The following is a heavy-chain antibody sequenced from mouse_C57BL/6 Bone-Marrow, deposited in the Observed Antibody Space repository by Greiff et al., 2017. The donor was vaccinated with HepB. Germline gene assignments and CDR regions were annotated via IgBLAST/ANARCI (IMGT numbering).Heavy chain of an antibody. CDR1: GFTFTDYY. J-gene: IGHJ2*01. Sequence: EVMLVESGGGLVQPGGSLSLSCAASGFTFTDYYMSWVRQPPGKALEWLGFIRNKANGYTTEYSASVKGRFTISRDNSQSILYLQMNALRAEDSATYYCARFPHWGLDYWGQGTTLTVSS. D-gene: IGHD4-1*01. CDR3: ARFPHWGLDY. V-gene: IGHV7-3*01. CDR2: IRNKANGYTT.